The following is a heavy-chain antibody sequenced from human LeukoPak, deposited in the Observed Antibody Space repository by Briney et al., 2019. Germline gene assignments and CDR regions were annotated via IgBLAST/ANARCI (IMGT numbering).Heavy chain of an antibody. CDR2: ISYDGSNK. Sequence: PGRSLRLSCAASGFTFSSYAMHWVRQAPGKGLEWVAVISYDGSNKYYADSVKGRFTISRDNSKNTLYLQMNSLRAEDTAVYYCARSDYYDSSGYYYDAPPDYWGQGTLVTVSS. V-gene: IGHV3-30-3*01. D-gene: IGHD3-22*01. J-gene: IGHJ4*02. CDR1: GFTFSSYA. CDR3: ARSDYYDSSGYYYDAPPDY.